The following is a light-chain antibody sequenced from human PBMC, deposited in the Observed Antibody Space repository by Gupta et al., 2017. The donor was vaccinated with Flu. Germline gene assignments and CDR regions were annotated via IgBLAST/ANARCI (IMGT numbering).Light chain of an antibody. V-gene: IGLV6-57*03. CDR2: ENH. CDR3: QSHESAIYWV. Sequence: NFLLTQPHSVSESPGKTVTISCTRSSGSIASNYVQWYQQRPGSAPTTVIYENHRRPSGVPDRFSGSIDRSSNSAFLTISGLQTEDEADYYCQSHESAIYWVFGGGTKLTVL. J-gene: IGLJ3*02. CDR1: SGSIASNY.